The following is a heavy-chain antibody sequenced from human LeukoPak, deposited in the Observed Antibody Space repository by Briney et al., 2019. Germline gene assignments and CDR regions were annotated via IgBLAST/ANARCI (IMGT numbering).Heavy chain of an antibody. CDR1: GFTFSSYA. D-gene: IGHD6-19*01. CDR2: ISGSGGST. Sequence: GGSLRLSCAASGFTFSSYAMSWVRQAPGKGLEWVSAISGSGGSTYYADSVKGRFTISRDDSKNTLYLQMNSLRAEDTAVYYCAKAPARLAVAGRNWYFDLWGRGTLVTVSS. J-gene: IGHJ2*01. CDR3: AKAPARLAVAGRNWYFDL. V-gene: IGHV3-23*01.